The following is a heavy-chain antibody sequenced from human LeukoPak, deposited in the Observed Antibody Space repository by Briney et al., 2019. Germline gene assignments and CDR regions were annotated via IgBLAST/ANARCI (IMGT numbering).Heavy chain of an antibody. CDR1: GFTFSSYS. CDR2: ITGSGGTT. V-gene: IGHV3-23*01. D-gene: IGHD1-26*01. CDR3: AKDRLGAILYFDY. Sequence: GGSLRLSCAASGFTFSSYSMSWGREAPGHGLKWVSAITGSGGTTYYANSVKGRFTISRDNSQNTLYMQMNSLRAGDTAVYYCAKDRLGAILYFDYWGQGTLVTVSS. J-gene: IGHJ4*02.